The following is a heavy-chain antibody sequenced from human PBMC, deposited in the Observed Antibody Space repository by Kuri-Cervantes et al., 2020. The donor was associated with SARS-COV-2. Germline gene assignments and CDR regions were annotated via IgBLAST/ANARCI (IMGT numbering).Heavy chain of an antibody. CDR1: GFTVSSNY. CDR2: IWYDGSNK. D-gene: IGHD2-2*01. V-gene: IGHV3-33*08. J-gene: IGHJ4*02. Sequence: GESLKISCAASGFTVSSNYMSWVRQAPGKGLEWVGVIWYDGSNKYYADSVKGRFTISRDNSKNTLYLQMNSLRAEDTAVYYCARDLVPAAMLDYWGQGTLVTVSS. CDR3: ARDLVPAAMLDY.